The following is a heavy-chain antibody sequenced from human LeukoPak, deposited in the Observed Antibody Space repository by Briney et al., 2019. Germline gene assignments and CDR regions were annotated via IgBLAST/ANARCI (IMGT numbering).Heavy chain of an antibody. D-gene: IGHD4-17*01. CDR2: INSDGSST. CDR3: ARGQYDYGDLLYSYYYGMDV. Sequence: GGSLRLSCAASGFTFSSYWMHWVRQAPGKGLVWVSRINSDGSSTSYADSVKGRFTISRDNAKNTLYLQMNSLRAEDTAVYYCARGQYDYGDLLYSYYYGMDVWGRGTTVTVSS. J-gene: IGHJ6*02. CDR1: GFTFSSYW. V-gene: IGHV3-74*01.